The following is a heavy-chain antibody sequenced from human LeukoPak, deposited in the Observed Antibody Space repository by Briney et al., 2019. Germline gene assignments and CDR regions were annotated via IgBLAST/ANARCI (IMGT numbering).Heavy chain of an antibody. Sequence: SETLSLTCAVSGGSISSSAYSWSWIRQPPGKGLEWIGYISHSGSTCYNPSLKSRVTISVDRSKNQFSLKLSSVTAADTAVYYCARETSGTNWFDPWGQGTLVTVSS. CDR2: ISHSGST. V-gene: IGHV4-30-2*01. CDR3: ARETSGTNWFDP. D-gene: IGHD3-10*01. J-gene: IGHJ5*02. CDR1: GGSISSSAYS.